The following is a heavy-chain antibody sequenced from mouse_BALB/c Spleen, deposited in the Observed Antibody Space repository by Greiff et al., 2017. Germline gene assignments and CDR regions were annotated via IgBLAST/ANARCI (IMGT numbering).Heavy chain of an antibody. D-gene: IGHD2-12*01. V-gene: IGHV1-18*01. J-gene: IGHJ4*01. CDR1: GYTFTDYN. Sequence: EVHLVESGPELVKPGASVKIPCKASGYTFTDYNMDWVKQSHGKSLEWIGDINPNNGGTIYNQKFKGKATLTVDKSSSTAYMELRSLTSEDTAVYYCARLDDVGYAMDYWGQGTSVTVSS. CDR3: ARLDDVGYAMDY. CDR2: INPNNGGT.